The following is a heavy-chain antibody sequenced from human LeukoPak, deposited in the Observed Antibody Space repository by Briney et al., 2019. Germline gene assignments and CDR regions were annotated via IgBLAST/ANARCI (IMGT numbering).Heavy chain of an antibody. V-gene: IGHV3-74*01. CDR1: GFTFSSYW. J-gene: IGHJ6*03. CDR2: INSDGSST. Sequence: GGSLRLSCAASGFTFSSYWMHWVRQAPGKGLVWVSRINSDGSSTSYADSVKGRFTISRDNAKSTLYLQMNSLRAEDTAVYYCAKDLFSGSGRAGNMDVWGKGTTVTVSS. CDR3: AKDLFSGSGRAGNMDV. D-gene: IGHD3-10*01.